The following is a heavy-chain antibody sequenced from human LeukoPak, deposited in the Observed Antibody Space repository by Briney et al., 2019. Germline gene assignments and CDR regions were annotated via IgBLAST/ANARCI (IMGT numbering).Heavy chain of an antibody. J-gene: IGHJ4*02. Sequence: PGGSLRLSCAASGFTFSSYGMHWVRQAPGKGLEWVAVISYDGSNKYYADSVKGRFTISRDNSKNTLYLQMNSLRAEDTAVYYCAKDPAYYYDSSGYADYWGQGTLVTVSS. V-gene: IGHV3-30*18. CDR1: GFTFSSYG. CDR2: ISYDGSNK. CDR3: AKDPAYYYDSSGYADY. D-gene: IGHD3-22*01.